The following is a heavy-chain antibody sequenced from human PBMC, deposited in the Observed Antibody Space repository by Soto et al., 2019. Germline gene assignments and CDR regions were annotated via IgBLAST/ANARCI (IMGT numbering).Heavy chain of an antibody. CDR1: GYTFTRYD. Sequence: GASVKVSCKASGYTFTRYDINWVRQATGQGLEYLGWISAYDDNTKYAQTLQGRVSMSTDTSTNTAYMELRSLRSDDTAMYYCARGGYYDSSGSRNYHYYGMNVWGQGTTVTVSS. CDR2: ISAYDDNT. CDR3: ARGGYYDSSGSRNYHYYGMNV. J-gene: IGHJ6*02. V-gene: IGHV1-18*01. D-gene: IGHD3-22*01.